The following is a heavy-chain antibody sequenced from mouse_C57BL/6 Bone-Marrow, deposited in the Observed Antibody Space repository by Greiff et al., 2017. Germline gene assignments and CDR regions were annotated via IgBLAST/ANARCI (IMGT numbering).Heavy chain of an antibody. J-gene: IGHJ1*03. V-gene: IGHV1-81*01. CDR3: ASPYYYGSSPEYFEG. CDR2: IYPRSGNT. Sequence: VQLQQSGAELARPGASVKLSCKASGYTFTSYGISWVKQRTGQGLEWIGEIYPRSGNTYYNEKFKGKATLTADKSSSTAYMELRSLTSEDSAVYFCASPYYYGSSPEYFEGWGTGTTVTVAS. D-gene: IGHD1-1*01. CDR1: GYTFTSYG.